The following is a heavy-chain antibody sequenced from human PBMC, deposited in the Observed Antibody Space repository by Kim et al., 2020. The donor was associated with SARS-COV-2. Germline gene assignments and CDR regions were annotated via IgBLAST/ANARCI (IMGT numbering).Heavy chain of an antibody. J-gene: IGHJ6*01. CDR1: GGSVSSGSYY. D-gene: IGHD3-3*01. Sequence: SETLSLTCTVSGGSVSSGSYYWSWIRQPPGKGLEWIGYIYYSGSTNYNPSLKSRVTISVDTSKNQFSLKLSSVTAADTAVYYCARTGGVFGVVHYGMDV. V-gene: IGHV4-61*01. CDR3: ARTGGVFGVVHYGMDV. CDR2: IYYSGST.